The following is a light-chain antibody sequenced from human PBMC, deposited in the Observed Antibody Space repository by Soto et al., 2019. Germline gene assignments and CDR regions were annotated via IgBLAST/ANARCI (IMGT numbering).Light chain of an antibody. CDR3: QSYDSSNHVV. CDR2: EDN. V-gene: IGLV6-57*01. CDR1: SGSIASNY. J-gene: IGLJ2*01. Sequence: NFMLTQPHSVSESTGRTVTISCTRGSGSIASNYVQWYQQRPGSSPTTVIYEDNQRPSGVPDRFSGSIDSSSNSASLTISGLKTEDESDYYCQSYDSSNHVVFGGGTKVTVL.